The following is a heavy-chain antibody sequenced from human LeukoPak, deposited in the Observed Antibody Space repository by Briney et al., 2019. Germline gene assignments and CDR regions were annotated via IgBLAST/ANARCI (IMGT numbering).Heavy chain of an antibody. Sequence: AGFLTLSCAASGFTFSSNWMSWVRQAPGKGLEWVANIKQDGSEKYYVDSVKGRFTISRDNAKNSLYLQMNSLRAEDTAVYYCARDMRWLQDVFDYWGRGTLVTVSS. CDR2: IKQDGSEK. CDR3: ARDMRWLQDVFDY. V-gene: IGHV3-7*01. J-gene: IGHJ4*02. CDR1: GFTFSSNW. D-gene: IGHD5-24*01.